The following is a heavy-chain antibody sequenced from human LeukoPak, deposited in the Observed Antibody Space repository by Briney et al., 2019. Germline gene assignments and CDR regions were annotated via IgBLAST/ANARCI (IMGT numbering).Heavy chain of an antibody. D-gene: IGHD1-26*01. CDR2: IYYSGST. CDR1: GGSISSYY. V-gene: IGHV4-59*01. Sequence: SETLSLTCTVSGGSISSYYWSWIRQPPGKGLEWIGYIYYSGSTNYNPSLKGRVTISVDTSKNQFSLKLSSVTAADTAVYYCASTKVGAYDYWGQGTLVTVSS. J-gene: IGHJ4*02. CDR3: ASTKVGAYDY.